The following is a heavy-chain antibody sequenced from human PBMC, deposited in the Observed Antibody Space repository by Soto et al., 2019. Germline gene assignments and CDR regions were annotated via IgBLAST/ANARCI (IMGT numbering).Heavy chain of an antibody. CDR1: GYSFTSYW. J-gene: IGHJ6*03. CDR3: ARGGVPAAIWWDHHSDYYMDV. Sequence: GESLKISCKGSGYSFTSYWIGWVRQMPGKGLEWMGIIYPGDSDTRYSPSFQGQVTISADKSISTAYLQWSSLKASDTAMYYCARGGVPAAIWWDHHSDYYMDVWGKGTTVTVSS. D-gene: IGHD2-2*01. CDR2: IYPGDSDT. V-gene: IGHV5-51*01.